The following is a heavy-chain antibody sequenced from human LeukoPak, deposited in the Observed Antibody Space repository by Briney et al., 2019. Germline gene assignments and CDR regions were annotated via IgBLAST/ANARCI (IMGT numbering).Heavy chain of an antibody. CDR2: IYHSGST. V-gene: IGHV4-38-2*02. CDR3: AREAGRMWYQLLMGAFDI. Sequence: SETLSLTCTVSGCSISSGYYWGWIRQPPGKGLEWIGSIYHSGSTYYNPSLKSRVTISVDTSKNQFSLKLSSVTAADTAVYYCAREAGRMWYQLLMGAFDIWGQGTMVTVSS. D-gene: IGHD2-2*01. CDR1: GCSISSGYY. J-gene: IGHJ3*02.